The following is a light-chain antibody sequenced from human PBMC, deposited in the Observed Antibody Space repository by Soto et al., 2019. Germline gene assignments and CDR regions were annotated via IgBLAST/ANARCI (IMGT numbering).Light chain of an antibody. V-gene: IGLV2-23*02. CDR1: RSDVGNYNL. Sequence: QSALTQPASVSGSPGQSITISCTGTRSDVGNYNLVSWYQQHPGKAPKLMIYEVNKRPSGVSNRFSGSKSGNTASLTISGLQTVDEADYYCCSYAGSDTWAFGGGTKLTVL. J-gene: IGLJ3*02. CDR2: EVN. CDR3: CSYAGSDTWA.